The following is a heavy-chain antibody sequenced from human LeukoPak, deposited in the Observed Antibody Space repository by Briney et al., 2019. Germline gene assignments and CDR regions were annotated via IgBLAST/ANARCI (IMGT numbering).Heavy chain of an antibody. V-gene: IGHV3-23*01. CDR1: GFTFSSYA. D-gene: IGHD3-22*01. Sequence: PGGSLRPSCAASGFTFSSYAMSWVRQAPGKGLEWVSAISGSGGSTYYADSVKGRFTISRDNSKNTLYLQMNSLRAEDTAAYYCAKDRGYYDSSGIDYWGQGTLVTVSS. CDR2: ISGSGGST. CDR3: AKDRGYYDSSGIDY. J-gene: IGHJ4*02.